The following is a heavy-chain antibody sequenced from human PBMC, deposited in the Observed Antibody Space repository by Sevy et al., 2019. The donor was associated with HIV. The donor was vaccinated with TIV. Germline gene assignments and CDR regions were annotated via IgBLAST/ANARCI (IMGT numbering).Heavy chain of an antibody. V-gene: IGHV3-66*01. CDR3: VRAPPYNGNSKDFDY. CDR1: GFAVSTYY. CDR2: IYSSDAT. Sequence: GGSLRLSCAASGFAVSTYYMSWVRQAPGRGLEWVSVIYSSDATYYADSVKGRFTISRDNSRNTLYLQMSSLRAEDTAIYYCVRAPPYNGNSKDFDYWGQGTLVTVSS. J-gene: IGHJ4*02. D-gene: IGHD1-7*01.